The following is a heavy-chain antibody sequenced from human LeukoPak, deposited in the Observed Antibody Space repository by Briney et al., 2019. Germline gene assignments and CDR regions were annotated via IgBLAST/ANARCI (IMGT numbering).Heavy chain of an antibody. CDR2: ISAKNGDT. J-gene: IGHJ4*02. V-gene: IGHV1-18*04. D-gene: IGHD4-17*01. CDR1: GYTFTGYY. CDR3: ARAGATVTRHFDY. Sequence: ASVKVSCKASGYTFTGYYKHWVRQAPGQGLEWMGWISAKNGDTNSVEKLQGRVTMTTDTSTSTAYMELRSLTSDDTAVYYCARAGATVTRHFDYWGQGTLVIVSS.